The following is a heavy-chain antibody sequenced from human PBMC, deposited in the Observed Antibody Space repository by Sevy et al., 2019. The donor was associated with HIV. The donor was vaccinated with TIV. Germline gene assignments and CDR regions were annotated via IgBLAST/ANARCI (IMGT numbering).Heavy chain of an antibody. CDR3: ARGSEQIAVAAHYFDY. Sequence: VGSLRLSCAASGFTFSSYAMHWVRQAPGKGLEWVAVIAYDGSNKYYADSVKGRFTISRDNSKNTLYLQMNSLRAEDTAVYYCARGSEQIAVAAHYFDYWGQGTLVTISS. CDR2: IAYDGSNK. V-gene: IGHV3-30*04. D-gene: IGHD6-19*01. J-gene: IGHJ4*02. CDR1: GFTFSSYA.